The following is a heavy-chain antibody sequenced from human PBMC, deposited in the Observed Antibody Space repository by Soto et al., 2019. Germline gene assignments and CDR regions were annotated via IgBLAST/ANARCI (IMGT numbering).Heavy chain of an antibody. CDR3: ASSQGRSTSLESYYYYYYGMDV. Sequence: QVQLVQSGAEVKKPGSSVKVSCKASGGTFSSYAISWLRQAHGQGLEWMGGIIPISGTADYAQTFHGRVTIAEVESTSTADMELSSLRSEDTAVYYCASSQGRSTSLESYYYYYYGMDVWGQGTTVTVSS. CDR2: IIPISGTA. CDR1: GGTFSSYA. J-gene: IGHJ6*02. D-gene: IGHD2-2*01. V-gene: IGHV1-69*01.